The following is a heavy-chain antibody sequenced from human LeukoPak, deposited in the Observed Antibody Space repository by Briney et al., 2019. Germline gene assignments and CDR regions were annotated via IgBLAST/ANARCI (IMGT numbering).Heavy chain of an antibody. Sequence: SEPLSLTCAVYGGSFSGYYWSWIRQPPGKGLEWIGEINHSRSTNYNPSLKNRVTISVDTSKNQFSLKLSSVTAADTAVYYWARGRNIVVVPAAPKRYFDYWGKGTLVTVS. V-gene: IGHV4-34*01. CDR3: ARGRNIVVVPAAPKRYFDY. D-gene: IGHD2-2*01. J-gene: IGHJ4*02. CDR2: INHSRST. CDR1: GGSFSGYY.